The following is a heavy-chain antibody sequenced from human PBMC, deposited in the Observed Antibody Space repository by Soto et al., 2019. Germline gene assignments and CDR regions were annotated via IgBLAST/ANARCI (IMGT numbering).Heavy chain of an antibody. V-gene: IGHV2-26*01. D-gene: IGHD3-16*02. J-gene: IGHJ3*02. CDR3: ARIRIFYRYGDAFDI. Sequence: QVTLKASGPVLVKPTETLTLTCTVSGVSLSNARMCVSWIRQPPGKALEWLAHIFSNDEKSYSTTLKSRLTISKDTSKSQVVLTMTNMDPVDADTYYCARIRIFYRYGDAFDIWGQGTMVTVSS. CDR1: GVSLSNARMC. CDR2: IFSNDEK.